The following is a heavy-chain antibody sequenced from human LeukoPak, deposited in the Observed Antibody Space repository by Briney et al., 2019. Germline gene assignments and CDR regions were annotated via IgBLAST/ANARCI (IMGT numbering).Heavy chain of an antibody. V-gene: IGHV3-30*02. Sequence: GGSLRLSCAASGFTFSSYDMHWVRQAPGKGREGVAVIRYGGSNKYYADSVKGRFTISRDNSKNTQYLKMNSLRAEDTGVYYCAKNVDGSGYYFDYWGQGTLVTVSS. J-gene: IGHJ4*02. D-gene: IGHD3-22*01. CDR1: GFTFSSYD. CDR2: IRYGGSNK. CDR3: AKNVDGSGYYFDY.